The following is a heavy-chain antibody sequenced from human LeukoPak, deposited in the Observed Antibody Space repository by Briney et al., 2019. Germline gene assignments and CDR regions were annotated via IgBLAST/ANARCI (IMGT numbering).Heavy chain of an antibody. CDR1: GYSLTSYW. CDR3: ARLGYYDFWSGPFSSGMDV. V-gene: IGHV5-51*01. J-gene: IGHJ6*02. CDR2: IYPGDSDT. Sequence: GESLKISCKGSGYSLTSYWIGWVRQMPGKGLEWMGIIYPGDSDTRYSPSFQGQVTISADKSISTAYLQWSSLKASDTAMYYCARLGYYDFWSGPFSSGMDVWGQGTTVTVSS. D-gene: IGHD3-3*01.